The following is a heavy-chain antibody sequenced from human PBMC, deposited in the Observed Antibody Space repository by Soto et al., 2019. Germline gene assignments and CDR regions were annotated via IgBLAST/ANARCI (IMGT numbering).Heavy chain of an antibody. D-gene: IGHD5-18*01. CDR1: GFSLTTTGEA. V-gene: IGHV2-5*02. CDR3: AHSGPDTYGRGLDY. J-gene: IGHJ4*02. Sequence: QITLKESGPTLVKPTQTLTLTCTFSGFSLTTTGEAVGWIRQPPGKALEWLAIIYWDDDTRFSPSLDSTLTLAKETSKKLVVLTMTNLDLVDTATYYCAHSGPDTYGRGLDYWGLGTLVIVSS. CDR2: IYWDDDT.